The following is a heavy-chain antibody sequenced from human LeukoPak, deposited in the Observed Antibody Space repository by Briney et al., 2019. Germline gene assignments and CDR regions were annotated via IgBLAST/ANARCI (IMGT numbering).Heavy chain of an antibody. CDR1: GFTFSSYS. Sequence: GGSLRLSCAASGFTFSSYSMNWVRQAPGKGLEWVSSISSSSSYIYYADSVKGRFTISRDNARNLLYLQMNSLIAEDTAVYYCAIDPPYRSGWFLDHPYYFDNWGRGTLVSVSS. D-gene: IGHD6-19*01. CDR2: ISSSSSYI. V-gene: IGHV3-21*01. J-gene: IGHJ4*02. CDR3: AIDPPYRSGWFLDHPYYFDN.